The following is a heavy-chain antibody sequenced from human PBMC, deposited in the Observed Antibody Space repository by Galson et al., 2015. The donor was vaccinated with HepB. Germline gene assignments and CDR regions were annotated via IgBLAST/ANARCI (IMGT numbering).Heavy chain of an antibody. Sequence: SVKVSCKASGGTFSSYAISWVRQAPGQGLEWMGGIIPIFGTANYAQKFQGRVTITADESTSTAYMELSSLRSEDTAVYYCARDGAGDSYFDYWGQGTLVTVSS. CDR3: ARDGAGDSYFDY. V-gene: IGHV1-69*13. CDR1: GGTFSSYA. J-gene: IGHJ4*02. D-gene: IGHD7-27*01. CDR2: IIPIFGTA.